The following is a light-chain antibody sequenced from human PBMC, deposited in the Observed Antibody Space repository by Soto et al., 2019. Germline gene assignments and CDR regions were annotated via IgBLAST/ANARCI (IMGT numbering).Light chain of an antibody. Sequence: EIVVTQSPGTLSLSPGEGATLSCRASQSVSEFLAWYQQKPGQAPRLLIYDASNRATGIPARFSGSGSGTDFTLTISSLEAEDFALYYCQQRSKWPVTFGGGTKVDIK. J-gene: IGKJ4*01. CDR1: QSVSEF. CDR3: QQRSKWPVT. V-gene: IGKV3-11*01. CDR2: DAS.